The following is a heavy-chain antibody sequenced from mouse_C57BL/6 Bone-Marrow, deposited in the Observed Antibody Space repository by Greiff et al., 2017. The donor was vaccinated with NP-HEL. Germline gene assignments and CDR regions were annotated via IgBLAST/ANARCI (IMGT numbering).Heavy chain of an antibody. CDR1: GYTFTNYW. V-gene: IGHV1-63*01. CDR2: IYPGGGYT. J-gene: IGHJ4*01. CDR3: ARETEGWSYAMDY. Sequence: VQLQQSGAELVRPGTSVKMSCKASGYTFTNYWIGWAKQRPGHGLEWIGDIYPGGGYTNYNEKFKGKATLTADKSSSTAYMQFSSLTSEDSAIYYCARETEGWSYAMDYWGQGTSVTVSS. D-gene: IGHD2-3*01.